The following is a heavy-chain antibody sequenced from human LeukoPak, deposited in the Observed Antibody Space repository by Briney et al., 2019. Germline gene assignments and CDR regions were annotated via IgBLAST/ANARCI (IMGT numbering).Heavy chain of an antibody. V-gene: IGHV4-4*07. CDR1: GCSIIDYY. D-gene: IGHD2-21*01. CDR3: ARKGISALAGAFDS. CDR2: FYTSGST. Sequence: SEPLSLPGPASGCSIIDYYWSWFRQPAGRGLEGFRGFYTSGSTNYNPSPKTRVTMSVDTSKNQSSLRLSSVTDADTAVYYCARKGISALAGAFDSGGQGTMVTVSS. J-gene: IGHJ3*02.